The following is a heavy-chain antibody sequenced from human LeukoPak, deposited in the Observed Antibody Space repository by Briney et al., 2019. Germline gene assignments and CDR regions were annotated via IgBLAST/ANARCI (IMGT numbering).Heavy chain of an antibody. V-gene: IGHV4-59*01. CDR1: GGSISSYY. Sequence: SETLSLTCTVSGGSISSYYWSWIRQPPGKGLEWIGYIYYSGSTNYNPSLKSRVTISVDTSKNQFSLRLSSVTAADTAVYYCARAGPGGGYFDYWGQGTLVTVSS. CDR3: ARAGPGGGYFDY. CDR2: IYYSGST. J-gene: IGHJ4*02. D-gene: IGHD3-16*01.